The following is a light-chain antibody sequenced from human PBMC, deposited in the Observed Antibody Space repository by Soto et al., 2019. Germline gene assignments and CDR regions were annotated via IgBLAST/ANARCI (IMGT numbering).Light chain of an antibody. V-gene: IGKV1-12*01. Sequence: DIQMARSPWSMSASVGDTVTTTCRASQDIKNYLAWFQQKPGKAPNLLIYAASSLQSGVPSRFSGSESGTDFTLTISSLQPEDCAIYFCQQANSFPITFGQGTRLEIK. CDR1: QDIKNY. CDR3: QQANSFPIT. CDR2: AAS. J-gene: IGKJ5*01.